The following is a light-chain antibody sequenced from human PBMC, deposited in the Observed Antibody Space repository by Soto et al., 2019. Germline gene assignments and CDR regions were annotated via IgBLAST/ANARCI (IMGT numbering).Light chain of an antibody. Sequence: DIQMTQPPSSLSASIGDRVTITCRASQGIGVRLAWFQQKPGKAPQFLIQAASSLQSGVPSRFSGSGSGTEFILTINSLQPEDVAVYYCLQVNSFPRTLGQGTKVDIK. CDR3: LQVNSFPRT. CDR1: QGIGVR. J-gene: IGKJ1*01. CDR2: AAS. V-gene: IGKV1-12*01.